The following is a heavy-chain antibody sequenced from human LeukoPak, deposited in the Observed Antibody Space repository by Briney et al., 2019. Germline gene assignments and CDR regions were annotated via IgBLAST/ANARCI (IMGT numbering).Heavy chain of an antibody. Sequence: SETLSLTCGVYGGSFSGYYWRWVRQPPGKGLEWIGEIDHRVTTNNNPSLKSRVIISVDTSKNQFSLSLSSVTAADTAVYYCARGRGSSWSPLLDYCGQGTLVTVSS. CDR3: ARGRGSSWSPLLDY. CDR2: IDHRVTT. D-gene: IGHD6-13*01. CDR1: GGSFSGYY. V-gene: IGHV4-34*01. J-gene: IGHJ4*02.